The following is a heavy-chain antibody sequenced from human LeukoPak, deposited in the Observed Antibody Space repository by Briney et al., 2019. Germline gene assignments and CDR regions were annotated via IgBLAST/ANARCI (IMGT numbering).Heavy chain of an antibody. CDR1: GHSISSGYY. CDR3: ARAGDCSAGSCHSPYY. V-gene: IGHV4-38-2*01. Sequence: SETLSLTCVVSGHSISSGYYWGWIRQPPGKGLEWIGSISQSGSTDYNPSLKGRVIISVDTSKNQFSLKLTSVTAADTAMYYCARAGDCSAGSCHSPYYWGQGTLVTGSS. J-gene: IGHJ4*02. CDR2: ISQSGST. D-gene: IGHD2-15*01.